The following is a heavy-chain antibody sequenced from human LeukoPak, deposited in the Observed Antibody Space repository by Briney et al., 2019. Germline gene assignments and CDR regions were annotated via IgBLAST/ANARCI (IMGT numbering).Heavy chain of an antibody. V-gene: IGHV1-3*03. Sequence: GASVKVSCKASGGTFSSYAISWVRQAPGQSLEWMGWISVGNGDSKCSQEFQGRVTLTRDTSATTAYMEVSSLRPEDMAVYYCARERGIRDAFDFWGQGTMVTV. CDR1: GGTFSSYA. D-gene: IGHD1-14*01. CDR2: ISVGNGDS. CDR3: ARERGIRDAFDF. J-gene: IGHJ3*01.